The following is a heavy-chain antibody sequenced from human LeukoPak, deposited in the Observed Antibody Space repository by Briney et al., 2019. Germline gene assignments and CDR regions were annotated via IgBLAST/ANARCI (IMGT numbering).Heavy chain of an antibody. CDR2: MNPNSGNT. CDR1: GYTFTSYD. J-gene: IGHJ6*02. Sequence: VASVKVSCKASGYTFTSYDINWVRQATGQGLEWMGWMNPNSGNTGYAQKFQGRVTMTRNPPISPAYMELSSLGSEDPAVYYCARGAYSSSWYYYYYYGMDVWGQGTTVTVSS. CDR3: ARGAYSSSWYYYYYYGMDV. V-gene: IGHV1-8*01. D-gene: IGHD6-13*01.